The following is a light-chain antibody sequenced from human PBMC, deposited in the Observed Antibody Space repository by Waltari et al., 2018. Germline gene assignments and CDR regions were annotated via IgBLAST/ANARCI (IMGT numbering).Light chain of an antibody. CDR3: NSRDNSGNYL. J-gene: IGLJ1*01. CDR1: SLTTYY. CDR2: TRD. V-gene: IGLV3-19*01. Sequence: SSGLTQEPAVSVALGQTVKITCQGDSLTTYYASWFQQKPGQAPTLVISTRDKRPSGIPDRFSGSGSGSTASLTITGAQADDEADYYCNSRDNSGNYLFGTGTTVTVL.